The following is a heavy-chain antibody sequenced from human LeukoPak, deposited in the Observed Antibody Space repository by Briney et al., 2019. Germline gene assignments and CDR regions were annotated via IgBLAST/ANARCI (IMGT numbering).Heavy chain of an antibody. Sequence: SETLSLTCAVSGGSISSNSYYWGWIRQPPGKGLEWIGYIYYSGSTNYNPSLKSRVTISVDTSKNQFSLKLSSVTAADTAVYYCARDRYCSGGSCYSDWYFDLWGRGTLVTVSS. D-gene: IGHD2-15*01. CDR2: IYYSGST. J-gene: IGHJ2*01. CDR1: GGSISSNSYY. CDR3: ARDRYCSGGSCYSDWYFDL. V-gene: IGHV4-61*01.